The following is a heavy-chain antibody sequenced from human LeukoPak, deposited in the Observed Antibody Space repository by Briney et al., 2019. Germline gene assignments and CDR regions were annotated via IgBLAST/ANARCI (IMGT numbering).Heavy chain of an antibody. CDR3: AKVPRY. CDR1: GFTFGDYY. Sequence: PGGSLRLSCAASGFTFGDYYMTCIRQAPGKGLEWGAYIGGKGASAMIYYADSVKGRFTVYRDNARSSLYLLMNNLSIENMAVYYCAKVPRYWGQGTTVTVAS. V-gene: IGHV3-11*04. CDR2: IGGKGASAMI. J-gene: IGHJ4*02.